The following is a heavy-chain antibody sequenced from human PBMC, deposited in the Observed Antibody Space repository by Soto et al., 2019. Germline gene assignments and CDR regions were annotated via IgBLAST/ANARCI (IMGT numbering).Heavy chain of an antibody. Sequence: QVELQESGPGRVKPSQTLSLTCTVSGESITTGGYWSWVRLLPGKGLEWIGYSLYSGSTYYNPSPPLKRRLSMSVDTSKNQFSLTLISVTAADTAVYFCATTTGSGRLDFWGQGTLVTVSS. J-gene: IGHJ4*02. CDR2: SLYSGST. V-gene: IGHV4-31*03. D-gene: IGHD3-10*01. CDR3: ATTTGSGRLDF. CDR1: GESITTGGY.